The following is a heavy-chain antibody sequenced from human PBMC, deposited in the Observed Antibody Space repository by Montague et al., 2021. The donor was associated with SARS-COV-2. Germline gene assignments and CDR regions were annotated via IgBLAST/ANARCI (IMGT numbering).Heavy chain of an antibody. V-gene: IGHV4-61*02. CDR3: ARDIAVAGLFDY. CDR2: ISISGST. Sequence: ISISGSTNYNPSLKSRVTISVDTSNNQFSLKLSSVTAADTAVYYCARDIAVAGLFDYWGQGTRGTV. D-gene: IGHD6-19*01. J-gene: IGHJ4*02.